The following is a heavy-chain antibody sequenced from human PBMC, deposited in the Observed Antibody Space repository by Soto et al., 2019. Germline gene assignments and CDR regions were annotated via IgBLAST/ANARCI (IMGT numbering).Heavy chain of an antibody. J-gene: IGHJ6*03. D-gene: IGHD3-16*01. Sequence: EVQLVESGGGLVKPGGSLRLSCAASGFTFSSYSMNWVRQAPGKGLEWVSSISSSSSYIYYADSVKGRFTISRDNAKNSQYLQMTSLRAEDTAVYYCARDFPDYDYIWGSYTSYYYYMDVWGKGTPVTVSS. V-gene: IGHV3-21*01. CDR3: ARDFPDYDYIWGSYTSYYYYMDV. CDR1: GFTFSSYS. CDR2: ISSSSSYI.